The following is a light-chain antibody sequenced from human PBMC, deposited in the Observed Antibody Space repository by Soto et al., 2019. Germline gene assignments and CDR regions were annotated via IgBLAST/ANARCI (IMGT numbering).Light chain of an antibody. J-gene: IGLJ2*01. CDR1: SSDVGAYNC. Sequence: QSALTQPRSVSGSPGQSVTISCTGTSSDVGAYNCVSWYQHHPGKAPKLMIYDVSKRPSGVPDRFSASKSGNTASLPISGLQAEDEADYYCCSYAGSNTHVVFGGGTKLTVL. V-gene: IGLV2-11*01. CDR2: DVS. CDR3: CSYAGSNTHVV.